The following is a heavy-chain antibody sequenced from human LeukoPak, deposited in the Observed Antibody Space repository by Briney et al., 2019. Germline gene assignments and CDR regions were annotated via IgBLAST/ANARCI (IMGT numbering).Heavy chain of an antibody. D-gene: IGHD6-13*01. Sequence: PSETLSLTCAVYGGSFSGYYWSWIRQPPGKGLEWVGEINHSVSTTYNPSLKSRVPISVATPKNQFSWRLSSVTAADTALFYCGRVRAAACYWGEGTLVSVSS. CDR2: INHSVST. CDR3: GRVRAAACY. V-gene: IGHV4-34*01. CDR1: GGSFSGYY. J-gene: IGHJ4*02.